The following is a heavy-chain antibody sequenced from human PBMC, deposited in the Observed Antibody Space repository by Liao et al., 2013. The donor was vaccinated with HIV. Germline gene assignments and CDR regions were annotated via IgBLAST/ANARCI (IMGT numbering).Heavy chain of an antibody. CDR3: ARGDNGFWSGSHYYFYYMDV. D-gene: IGHD3-3*01. Sequence: QVQLQESGPGLVKPSQTLSLTCSVSGGSLSSGSYYWSWIRLPPGKGPEWIGHIYYSGSADYNPSLKSRVSISLDTSKNQFSLKLSSVTAADTAVYYCARGDNGFWSGSHYYFYYMDVWGKGTTVTVSS. CDR1: GGSLSSGSYY. CDR2: IYYSGSA. V-gene: IGHV4-30-4*01. J-gene: IGHJ6*03.